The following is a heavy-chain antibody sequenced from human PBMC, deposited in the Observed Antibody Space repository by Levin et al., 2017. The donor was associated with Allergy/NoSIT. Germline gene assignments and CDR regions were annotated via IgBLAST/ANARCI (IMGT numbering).Heavy chain of an antibody. CDR1: GFSFGDYA. Sequence: GGSLRLSCSASGFSFGDYAMSWFRQAPGKGLEWVGFIRSSDYAGTTENAASVKGRFTLSRDDSKNIAYLQMNSLKTEDTAVYFCARRAYNFGYFDFWGRGTLVTVSS. D-gene: IGHD5-18*01. J-gene: IGHJ4*02. CDR3: ARRAYNFGYFDF. CDR2: IRSSDYAGTT. V-gene: IGHV3-49*03.